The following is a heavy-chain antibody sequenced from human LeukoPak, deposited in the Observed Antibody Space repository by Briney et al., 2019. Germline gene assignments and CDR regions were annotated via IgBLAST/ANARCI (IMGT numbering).Heavy chain of an antibody. CDR2: INWNGGST. CDR3: ARGYVWGSLGWFDP. J-gene: IGHJ5*02. Sequence: PGGSLRLSCAASGFTFDDYGMSWVRQVPGKGLECVSGINWNGGSTGYADSVKGRFTISRDNPKKCLYLQMNSLRADHTALIYCARGYVWGSLGWFDPWGQGTLVTVSS. D-gene: IGHD3-16*01. CDR1: GFTFDDYG. V-gene: IGHV3-20*04.